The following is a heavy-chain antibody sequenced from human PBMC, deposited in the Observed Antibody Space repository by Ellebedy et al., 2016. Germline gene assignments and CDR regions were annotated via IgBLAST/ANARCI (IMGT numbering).Heavy chain of an antibody. V-gene: IGHV3-74*01. CDR2: ISTDGSST. CDR1: GFTFSSPW. D-gene: IGHD3-3*01. J-gene: IGHJ6*03. Sequence: GGSLRLXCAVSGFTFSSPWMHWVRQAPGKGLVWVSRISTDGSSTNYADSVKGRFTISRDNAKNTLYLQMNSLRAEDTSVYYCARGSITVFGGVDVWGKGTTVTVSS. CDR3: ARGSITVFGGVDV.